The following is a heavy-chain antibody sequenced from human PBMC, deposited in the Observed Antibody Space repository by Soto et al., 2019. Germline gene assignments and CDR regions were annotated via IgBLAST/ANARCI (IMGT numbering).Heavy chain of an antibody. V-gene: IGHV3-30*18. D-gene: IGHD1-26*01. CDR2: ISYDGSQK. J-gene: IGHJ4*02. Sequence: QVQLVESGGGVVQPGKSLSLSCVASGFTFSSYGIHWVRQSPGKGLEWVALISYDGSQKYFGVSVEGRFTISRDNSKNTVYLEMNNLRGDDTAVYYCAKEMSGSYYSAYSSDYWGQGTLVTVSS. CDR3: AKEMSGSYYSAYSSDY. CDR1: GFTFSSYG.